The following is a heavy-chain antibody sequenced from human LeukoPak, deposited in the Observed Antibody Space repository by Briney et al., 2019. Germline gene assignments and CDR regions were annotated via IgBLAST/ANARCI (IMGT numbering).Heavy chain of an antibody. Sequence: KPGGSLRLSCAASGFTFSSYNMNWVRQAPGKGLEWVSSISSSSSYIYYADSVKGRFTISRDNAENSLYLQMNSLRAEDTAVYYCARDGYSYGYPDVDFDYWGQGTLVTVSS. V-gene: IGHV3-21*01. CDR2: ISSSSSYI. D-gene: IGHD5-18*01. CDR1: GFTFSSYN. CDR3: ARDGYSYGYPDVDFDY. J-gene: IGHJ4*02.